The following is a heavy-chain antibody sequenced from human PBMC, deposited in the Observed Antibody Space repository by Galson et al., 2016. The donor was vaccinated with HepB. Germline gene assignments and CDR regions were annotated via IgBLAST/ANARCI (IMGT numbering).Heavy chain of an antibody. V-gene: IGHV3-30*03. D-gene: IGHD4-17*01. CDR1: GFSFNNYA. Sequence: SLRLSCAASGFSFNNYAMHWVRQAPGKGLEWVAVISSDGSNKFYVDAVKGRFTISRDNSRNTLYLQMNSRRADDTAVYYCARDAKDHSILGDYGDHFDYWGQGTLVTVSS. J-gene: IGHJ4*02. CDR3: ARDAKDHSILGDYGDHFDY. CDR2: ISSDGSNK.